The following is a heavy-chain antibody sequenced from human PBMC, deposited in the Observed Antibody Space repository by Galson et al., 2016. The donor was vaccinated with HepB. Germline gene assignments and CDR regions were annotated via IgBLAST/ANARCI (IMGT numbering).Heavy chain of an antibody. CDR3: ARSNYYYYYMDV. Sequence: SLRLSCAASGFTFSTYGIHWVRQAPRKGLEWVAVIWNDGNTKYYADSVKGRFTISRDNSKSTLYLQMNSLRAEETAIYYCARSNYYYYYMDVWGKGTTVTVSS. J-gene: IGHJ6*03. CDR2: IWNDGNTK. V-gene: IGHV3-33*01. CDR1: GFTFSTYG.